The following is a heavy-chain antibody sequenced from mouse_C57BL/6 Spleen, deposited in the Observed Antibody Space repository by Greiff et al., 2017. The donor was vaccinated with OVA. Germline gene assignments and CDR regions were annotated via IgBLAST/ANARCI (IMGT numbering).Heavy chain of an antibody. Sequence: EVQVVESGGGLVQPGGSMKLSCVASGFTFSNYWMNWVRQSPEKGLEWVAQIRLKSDNYATHYAESVKGRFTISRDDSKSSFYLQMNNLRAEDTGIYYCNPLIYYYGSSRYFDVWGTGTTVTVSS. J-gene: IGHJ1*03. CDR1: GFTFSNYW. V-gene: IGHV6-3*01. CDR3: NPLIYYYGSSRYFDV. CDR2: IRLKSDNYAT. D-gene: IGHD1-1*01.